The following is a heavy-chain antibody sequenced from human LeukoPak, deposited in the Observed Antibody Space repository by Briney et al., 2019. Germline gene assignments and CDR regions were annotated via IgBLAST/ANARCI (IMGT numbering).Heavy chain of an antibody. CDR3: AKDQVLPDDGGWYPVFDY. Sequence: GGSLRLSCAASGFTFSSYSMSWVRQAPGKGLEWVSAISGSGGSTYYADSVKGRFTISRDNSKNTLYLQMNSLRAEDTAVYYCAKDQVLPDDGGWYPVFDYWGQGTLVTVSS. D-gene: IGHD6-19*01. V-gene: IGHV3-23*01. J-gene: IGHJ4*02. CDR1: GFTFSSYS. CDR2: ISGSGGST.